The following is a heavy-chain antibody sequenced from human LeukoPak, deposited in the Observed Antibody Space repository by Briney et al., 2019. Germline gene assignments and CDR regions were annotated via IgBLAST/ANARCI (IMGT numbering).Heavy chain of an antibody. CDR2: IYYSGST. V-gene: IGHV4-39*01. CDR3: ARHVDHYGSGSISCLFDP. D-gene: IGHD3-10*01. Sequence: SETLSLTCTVSGGSISSSSYYWGWIRQPPGKGLEWIGSIYYSGSTYYNPSLKSRVTISVDTSKNQFSLKLSSVTAADTAVYYCARHVDHYGSGSISCLFDPWGQGTLVTVSS. J-gene: IGHJ5*02. CDR1: GGSISSSSYY.